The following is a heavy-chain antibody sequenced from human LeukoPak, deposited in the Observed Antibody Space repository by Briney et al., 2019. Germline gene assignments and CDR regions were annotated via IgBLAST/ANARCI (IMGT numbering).Heavy chain of an antibody. Sequence: HLGGSLRLSCAASGFTFNSYAMSWVRQAPGKGLEWVSAIGGSGGTTYLADSVKGRFTISRDNSKNTLYLQMNSLRAEDTAVYYCAKALSSGWLYYFDYWGQGTLVTVSS. J-gene: IGHJ4*02. CDR2: IGGSGGTT. CDR1: GFTFNSYA. V-gene: IGHV3-23*01. CDR3: AKALSSGWLYYFDY. D-gene: IGHD6-19*01.